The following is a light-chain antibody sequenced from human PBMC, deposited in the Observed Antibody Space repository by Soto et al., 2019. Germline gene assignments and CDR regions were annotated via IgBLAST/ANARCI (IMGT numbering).Light chain of an antibody. CDR3: QQYDISPRG. CDR2: GAS. J-gene: IGKJ2*03. Sequence: EIVLTQSPATLSLSPGERASLSCRASQSVSNSYLAWYQQKPGQAPRLPIFGASNRATDIPDRFSGSGSGTDFTLTITRLEPEDFAVYYCQQYDISPRGFGQGTKLEIK. V-gene: IGKV3-20*01. CDR1: QSVSNSY.